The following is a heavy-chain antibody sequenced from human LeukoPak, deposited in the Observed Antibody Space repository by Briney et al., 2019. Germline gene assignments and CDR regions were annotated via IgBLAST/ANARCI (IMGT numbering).Heavy chain of an antibody. V-gene: IGHV3-23*05. D-gene: IGHD1-26*01. J-gene: IGHJ4*02. CDR1: RFTFSRYA. CDR3: AKDVRGGPILGAGSVDF. Sequence: GGSLRLSCAATRFTFSRYAMSWVRQAPGKGLEWVSAVNNKGNNKYYADSVKGRFTNSRDNSKNTLYLQMDSLRAEDTAVYYCAKDVRGGPILGAGSVDFWGQGTLVTVSS. CDR2: VNNKGNNK.